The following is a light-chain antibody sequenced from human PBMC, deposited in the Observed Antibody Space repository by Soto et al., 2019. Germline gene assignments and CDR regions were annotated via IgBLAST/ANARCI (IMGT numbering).Light chain of an antibody. Sequence: EIVMTQSPASLSVSPGERATLSCRASQPVSRNFAWYRQRPGQAPTLLIYGASTSATDIPARFSGSGSGTEFTLTISSLQSEDFAVYYCQQYHNWPYTFGQGTKLEIK. J-gene: IGKJ2*01. CDR3: QQYHNWPYT. CDR1: QPVSRN. V-gene: IGKV3-15*01. CDR2: GAS.